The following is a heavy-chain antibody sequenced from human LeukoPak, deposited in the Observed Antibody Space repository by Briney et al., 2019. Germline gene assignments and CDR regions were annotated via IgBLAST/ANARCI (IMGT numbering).Heavy chain of an antibody. CDR2: IYYSGST. J-gene: IGHJ4*02. D-gene: IGHD1-26*01. V-gene: IGHV4-39*01. CDR3: ARHGGSFDYFDH. CDR1: GGSISSSSYY. Sequence: PSETLSLTCTVSGGSISSSSYYWGWIRQPPGKGLEWIGSIYYSGSTYYNPSLKSRVTISVDTSKNQFSLKLSSVTAADTAVYYCARHGGSFDYFDHWGQGTLVTVSS.